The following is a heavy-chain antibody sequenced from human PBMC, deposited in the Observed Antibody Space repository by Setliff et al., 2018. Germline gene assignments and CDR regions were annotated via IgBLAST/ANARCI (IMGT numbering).Heavy chain of an antibody. CDR1: GFTFRTYV. V-gene: IGHV3-23*01. CDR2: IHGEGINT. CDR3: MKKIIAGGGPPYDYFDY. D-gene: IGHD1-26*01. J-gene: IGHJ4*02. Sequence: LRLSCAASGFTFRTYVMTWVRQAPGKGLEWVSSIHGEGINTYYADSVKGRFTISRDNSKNTLFLQMNSLRADDTAVYYCMKKIIAGGGPPYDYFDYWGQGTLVTVSS.